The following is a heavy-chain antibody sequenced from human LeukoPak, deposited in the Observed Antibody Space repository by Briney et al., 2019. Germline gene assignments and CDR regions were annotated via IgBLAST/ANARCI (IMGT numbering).Heavy chain of an antibody. CDR2: IRYDGSNK. CDR1: GFTFSSYG. Sequence: PGGSLRLSCAASGFTFSSYGMHWVRQAPGKGLEWVAFIRYDGSNKYYADSVKGRFTISRDNSKNTLHLQMNSLRAEDTAVYYCAGALGGCSGGSCPGWGQGTLVTVSS. J-gene: IGHJ4*02. D-gene: IGHD2-15*01. CDR3: AGALGGCSGGSCPG. V-gene: IGHV3-30*02.